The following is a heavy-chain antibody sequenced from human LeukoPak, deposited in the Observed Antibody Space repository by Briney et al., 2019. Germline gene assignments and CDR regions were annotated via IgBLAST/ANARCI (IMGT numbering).Heavy chain of an antibody. CDR3: AKDREYSYVYDAFDI. D-gene: IGHD3-16*01. V-gene: IGHV3-23*01. J-gene: IGHJ3*02. CDR1: GFTFSIYA. CDR2: MSGSGGST. Sequence: GGSLRLSCAASGFTFSIYAMSWVRQAPGKGLEWVSGMSGSGGSTYYADSVKGRFTISRDNSKNTLYLQMSTLRAEDTAVYYCAKDREYSYVYDAFDIWGQGTLVTVSS.